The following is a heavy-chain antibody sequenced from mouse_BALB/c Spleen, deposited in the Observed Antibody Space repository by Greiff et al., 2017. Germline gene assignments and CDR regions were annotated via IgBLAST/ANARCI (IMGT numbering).Heavy chain of an antibody. CDR2: ISSGGST. CDR3: ARWLGSYAMDY. J-gene: IGHJ4*01. D-gene: IGHD2-2*01. Sequence: EVKLMESGGGLVKPGGSLKLSCAASGFTFSSYAMSWVRQTPEKRLEWVASISSGGSTYYPDSVKGRFTISRDNARNILYLQMSSLRSEDTAMYYCARWLGSYAMDYWGQGTSVTVSS. V-gene: IGHV5-6-5*01. CDR1: GFTFSSYA.